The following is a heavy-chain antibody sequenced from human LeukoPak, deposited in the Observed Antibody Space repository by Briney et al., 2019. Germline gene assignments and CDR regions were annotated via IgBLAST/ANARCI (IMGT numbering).Heavy chain of an antibody. CDR3: ARRSVTAGVDYYYMDV. J-gene: IGHJ6*03. V-gene: IGHV5-51*01. Sequence: GESLKISCKGSRYSFTSYWIGWVRQMPGKGLEWMGIIYPGDSDTRYSPSFQGQVTISADKSISTAYLQWSSLKASDTAMYYCARRSVTAGVDYYYMDVWGKGTTVTVSS. CDR1: RYSFTSYW. CDR2: IYPGDSDT. D-gene: IGHD2-21*02.